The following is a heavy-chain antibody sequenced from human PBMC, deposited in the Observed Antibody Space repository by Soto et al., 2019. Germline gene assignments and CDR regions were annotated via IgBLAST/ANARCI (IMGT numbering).Heavy chain of an antibody. V-gene: IGHV3-30*18. CDR3: AKDNGDSSGSFPI. CDR2: ISYDGTKK. J-gene: IGHJ3*02. Sequence: QVQLVESGGGVVQPGRSLRLSCEASGFTFSTSGMHWVRQAPGKGLEWGAAISYDGTKKYYADSVKGRFTISRDNSKNTLYLQMASLRPEDTAVYYCAKDNGDSSGSFPIWGQGTMVTVS. D-gene: IGHD6-19*01. CDR1: GFTFSTSG.